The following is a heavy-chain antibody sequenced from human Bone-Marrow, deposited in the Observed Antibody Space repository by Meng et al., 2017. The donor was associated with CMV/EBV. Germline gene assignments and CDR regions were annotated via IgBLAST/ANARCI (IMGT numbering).Heavy chain of an antibody. V-gene: IGHV3-21*01. D-gene: IGHD3-22*01. CDR1: TFGGYS. Sequence: TFGGYSRNWVRQDPGKGLEWVSSISSSSGYIYYADSVKGRVTISRDNAKSSLCLQMSTLRAEDTAVYYCARNYYDSSGYSGGTVFDYWGQGTLVTVSS. CDR2: ISSSSGYI. CDR3: ARNYYDSSGYSGGTVFDY. J-gene: IGHJ4*02.